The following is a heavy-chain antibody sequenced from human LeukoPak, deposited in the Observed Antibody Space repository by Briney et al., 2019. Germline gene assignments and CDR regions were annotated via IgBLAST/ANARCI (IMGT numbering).Heavy chain of an antibody. CDR2: IYSAGST. CDR1: GGSINSYY. CDR3: ARGGSSTWRIGYYFDY. V-gene: IGHV4-59*01. Sequence: PSETLSLTCTVSGGSINSYYWNWIRQSPGQGLEWIGFIYSAGSTNYNPSLKSRVAISVDTSQNHFSLKLSFVTAADTAVYYCARGGSSTWRIGYYFDYWGQGALVTVSS. J-gene: IGHJ4*02. D-gene: IGHD6-13*01.